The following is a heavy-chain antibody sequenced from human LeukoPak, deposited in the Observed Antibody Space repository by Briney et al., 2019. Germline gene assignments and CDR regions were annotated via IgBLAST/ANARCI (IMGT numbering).Heavy chain of an antibody. CDR2: IPHDGSNA. Sequence: TGTSLRLSCVASGFTFTRNCMHWVRQAPGKGLEWVAAIPHDGSNALYADSVKGRFTISRDDSKSTQYLQMNSLRIEDSAMYYCATGSDFYYASWSQGTLVTVSS. J-gene: IGHJ5*02. CDR1: GFTFTRNC. D-gene: IGHD3-3*01. CDR3: ATGSDFYYAS. V-gene: IGHV3-30*03.